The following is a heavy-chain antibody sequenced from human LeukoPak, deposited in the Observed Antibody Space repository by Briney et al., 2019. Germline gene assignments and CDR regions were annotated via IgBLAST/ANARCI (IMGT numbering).Heavy chain of an antibody. Sequence: GGSLRLSCAASGFTFSDYYMSWVRQAPGKGLEWVSAISGSGGSTYYADSVKGRFTISRDNSKNTLYLQMNSLRAEDTAVYYCAKDRIRASGYDSPPRTLYFDYWGQGTLVTVSS. CDR3: AKDRIRASGYDSPPRTLYFDY. V-gene: IGHV3-23*01. J-gene: IGHJ4*02. CDR2: ISGSGGST. D-gene: IGHD5-12*01. CDR1: GFTFSDYY.